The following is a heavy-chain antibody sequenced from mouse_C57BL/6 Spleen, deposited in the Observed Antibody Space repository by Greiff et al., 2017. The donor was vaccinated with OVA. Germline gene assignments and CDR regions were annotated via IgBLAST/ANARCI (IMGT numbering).Heavy chain of an antibody. CDR3: ANYDYDQAWFAY. J-gene: IGHJ3*01. D-gene: IGHD2-4*01. CDR2: IHPNSGST. Sequence: QVQLQQPGAELVKPGASVKLSCKASGYTFTSYWMHWVKQRPGQGLEWIGMIHPNSGSTNYNEKFKSKATLTVDKSSSKAYMQHSSLTTEDSAVYYCANYDYDQAWFAYWGQGTLVTVSA. V-gene: IGHV1-64*01. CDR1: GYTFTSYW.